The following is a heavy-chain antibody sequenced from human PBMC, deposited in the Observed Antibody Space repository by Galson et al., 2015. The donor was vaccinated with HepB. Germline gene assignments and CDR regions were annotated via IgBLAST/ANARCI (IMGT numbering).Heavy chain of an antibody. Sequence: SETLSLTCAVSGGSISSSNWWSWVRQPPGKGLEWIGEIYHSGSTNYNPSLKSRVTISVDKSKNQFSLKLSSVTAADTAVYYCARGPPRYSSQPGFQHWGQGTLFTVSS. V-gene: IGHV4-4*02. CDR3: ARGPPRYSSQPGFQH. CDR1: GGSISSSNW. J-gene: IGHJ1*01. D-gene: IGHD1-14*01. CDR2: IYHSGST.